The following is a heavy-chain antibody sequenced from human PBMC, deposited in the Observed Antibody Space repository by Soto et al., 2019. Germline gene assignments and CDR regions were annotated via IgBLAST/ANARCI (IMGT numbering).Heavy chain of an antibody. J-gene: IGHJ6*02. V-gene: IGHV6-1*01. CDR1: GASISIYY. CDR2: TYYKSRWYN. Sequence: SETLSRTCVVYGASISIYYWYWLRHSLSRGLEWLGRTYYKSRWYNDYAVSVKSRITINADTSKNQFSLQLNSVTPVYTAVYYCARGMAALFHAMDVWGQGTTVPVS. D-gene: IGHD2-21*01. CDR3: ARGMAALFHAMDV.